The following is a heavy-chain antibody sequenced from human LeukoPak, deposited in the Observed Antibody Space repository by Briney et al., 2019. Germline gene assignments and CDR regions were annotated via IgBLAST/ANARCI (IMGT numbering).Heavy chain of an antibody. CDR1: GFSFSSHG. J-gene: IGHJ4*02. D-gene: IGHD3-10*01. Sequence: GGSLRLSCAASGFSFSSHGMNWVRQAPGKGLEWVSSISKSGTYIYYADSVRGRFTISRDNAKNSLYLQMNSLRGEDTAMYYCARGSGTHFWGQGTRVRVSS. V-gene: IGHV3-21*04. CDR2: ISKSGTYI. CDR3: ARGSGTHF.